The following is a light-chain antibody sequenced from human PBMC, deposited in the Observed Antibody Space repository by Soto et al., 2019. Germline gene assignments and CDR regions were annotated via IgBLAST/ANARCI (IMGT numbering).Light chain of an antibody. Sequence: DIQMTQSPSSLSASVGDRVTITCRASQSISTYLNWYQQKPGKAPEFLMYTTSSLQSGVPSRFSGSGSGTEFTLTISSLQPEDFATYYCQQSYSTPPTFGQGTKLEIK. CDR3: QQSYSTPPT. J-gene: IGKJ2*01. CDR1: QSISTY. V-gene: IGKV1-39*01. CDR2: TTS.